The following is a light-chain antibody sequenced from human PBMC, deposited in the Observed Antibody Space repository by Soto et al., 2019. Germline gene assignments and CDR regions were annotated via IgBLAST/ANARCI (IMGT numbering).Light chain of an antibody. V-gene: IGKV1-9*01. J-gene: IGKJ5*01. CDR2: EAS. CDR3: QQLNTLPFT. CDR1: HDISTY. Sequence: DIQLTQSPSLLSASVGDRVTITCRARHDISTYLAWYQQKPGKAPKLMIYEASTLQSGVPSRFSGSGSGTEFTLTISGLVPEHFATYHCQQLNTLPFTFGQGTRLEIK.